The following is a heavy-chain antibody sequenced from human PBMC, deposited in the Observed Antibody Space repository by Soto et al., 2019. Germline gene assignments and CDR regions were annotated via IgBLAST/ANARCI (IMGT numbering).Heavy chain of an antibody. V-gene: IGHV3-30*18. Sequence: GGSLRLSCAASGFTFSSYGMHWVRQAPGKGLEWVAVISYDGSNKYYADSVKGRFTISRDNSKNTLYLQMNSLRAEDTAVYYCAKASKLDYYYGMDVWGQGTTVTVSS. CDR2: ISYDGSNK. CDR3: AKASKLDYYYGMDV. J-gene: IGHJ6*02. D-gene: IGHD4-4*01. CDR1: GFTFSSYG.